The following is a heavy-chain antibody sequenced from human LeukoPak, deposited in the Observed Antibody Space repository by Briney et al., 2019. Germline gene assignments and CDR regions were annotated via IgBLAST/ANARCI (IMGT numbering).Heavy chain of an antibody. J-gene: IGHJ4*02. Sequence: GGSLRLSCAVSGLTFTSSWMDWVRQAPGKGLEWLASISPDGTKKYSVDSVKGRFTISRDNAKNSLYLQVDSLRVDDTAFYYCARDLAYSRLDYWGQGILVTVSS. V-gene: IGHV3-7*01. CDR2: ISPDGTKK. D-gene: IGHD5-18*01. CDR1: GLTFTSSW. CDR3: ARDLAYSRLDY.